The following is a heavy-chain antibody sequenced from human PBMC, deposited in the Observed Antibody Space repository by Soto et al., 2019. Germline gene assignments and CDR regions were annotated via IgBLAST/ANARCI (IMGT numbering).Heavy chain of an antibody. CDR3: AIDPWVVVYYIHHYSYGMDV. CDR1: GFTCSDCC. Sequence: GSLRLTCTASGFTCSDCCMNWICLRPGTGMGRVSYISSSGSTIYYAHSVKGRFTISRDNAKNSLYLQMNSLRAEDTDVYYCAIDPWVVVYYIHHYSYGMDVWGQGTTVTVSS. CDR2: ISSSGSTI. V-gene: IGHV3-11*01. D-gene: IGHD3-10*01. J-gene: IGHJ6*02.